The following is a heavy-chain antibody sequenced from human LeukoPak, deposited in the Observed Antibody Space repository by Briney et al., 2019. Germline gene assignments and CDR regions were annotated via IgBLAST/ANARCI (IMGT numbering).Heavy chain of an antibody. D-gene: IGHD3-9*01. CDR1: GLTFDDYA. CDR3: AKDISSWYYDILTGYFGALDI. CDR2: ISWNSGSI. V-gene: IGHV3-9*03. Sequence: GGSLRLSCAASGLTFDDYAMHWVRQAPGKGLEWVAGISWNSGSIGYADSVKGRFTITRDNAKNSLYLQMNSLRAEDMALYYCAKDISSWYYDILTGYFGALDIWGQGTMLTVSS. J-gene: IGHJ3*02.